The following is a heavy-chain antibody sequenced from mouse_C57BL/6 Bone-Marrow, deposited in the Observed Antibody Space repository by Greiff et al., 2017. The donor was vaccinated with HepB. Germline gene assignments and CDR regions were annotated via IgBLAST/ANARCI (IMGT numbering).Heavy chain of an antibody. V-gene: IGHV1-43*01. D-gene: IGHD3-2*02. CDR3: ARTTAQDPGFAY. J-gene: IGHJ3*01. CDR2: INPSTGGT. CDR1: GYSFTGYY. Sequence: EVKLMESGPELVKPGASVKISCKASGYSFTGYYMHWVKQSSEKSLEWIGEINPSTGGTSYNQKFKGKATLTVDKSSSTAYMQLKSLTSEDSAVYYCARTTAQDPGFAYWGQGTLVTVSA.